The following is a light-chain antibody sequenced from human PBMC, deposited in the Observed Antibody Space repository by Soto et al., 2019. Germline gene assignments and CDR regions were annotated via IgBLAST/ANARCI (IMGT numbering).Light chain of an antibody. Sequence: QCALTQPASVTGAAGEGSTITCTGTSSDVGGYNYVSWYQQHPGKAPKLMNYDVSNRPSGVSNRFSGSKSGNTASLTISGLQAEDEAEYYCSSYTSSSSYVSGTGTKVTLL. J-gene: IGLJ1*01. V-gene: IGLV2-14*01. CDR1: SSDVGGYNY. CDR2: DVS. CDR3: SSYTSSSSYV.